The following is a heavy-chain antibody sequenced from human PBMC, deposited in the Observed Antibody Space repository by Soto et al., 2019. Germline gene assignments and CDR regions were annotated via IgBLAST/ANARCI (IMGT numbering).Heavy chain of an antibody. CDR2: ISSDGSST. D-gene: IGHD6-19*01. CDR3: ARGGAGSGLQY. Sequence: EVQLVESGGGSVQPGGSLRLSCEASGFTFSSYWMHWVRQSPGKGLVWVSRISSDGSSTSYGDSVKGRFTVSRDNGKNTLYLQMSSPRGEDSGIYYRARGGAGSGLQYWGQGTLVSVSS. V-gene: IGHV3-74*02. J-gene: IGHJ4*02. CDR1: GFTFSSYW.